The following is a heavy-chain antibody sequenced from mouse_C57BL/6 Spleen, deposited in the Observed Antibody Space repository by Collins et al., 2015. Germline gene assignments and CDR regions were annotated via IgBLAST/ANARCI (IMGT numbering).Heavy chain of an antibody. J-gene: IGHJ1*01. CDR3: ARHYYGSYFDV. V-gene: IGHV5-12-1*01. D-gene: IGHD1-1*01. CDR1: GFAFSSYD. CDR2: ISSGGGST. Sequence: EVQLVESGGGLVKPGGSLKLSCAASGFAFSSYDISWVRQTPEKRLEWVAYISSGGGSTYYPDTVKGRFTISRDNAKNTLYLQMSSLKSEDTAMYYCARHYYGSYFDVWGAGTTVTVSS.